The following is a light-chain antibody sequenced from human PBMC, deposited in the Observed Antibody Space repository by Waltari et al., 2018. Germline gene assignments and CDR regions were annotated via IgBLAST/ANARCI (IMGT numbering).Light chain of an antibody. CDR3: QQSYSTPRGVT. V-gene: IGKV1-39*01. CDR1: QSISSY. J-gene: IGKJ3*01. Sequence: DIQMTQSPSSLSASVGDRVTITCRASQSISSYLNWYQQKPGKAPNLLIYAASSLQSGVPSRFSGSGSGTDFTLTISSLQPEDFATYYCQQSYSTPRGVTFGPGTKVDIK. CDR2: AAS.